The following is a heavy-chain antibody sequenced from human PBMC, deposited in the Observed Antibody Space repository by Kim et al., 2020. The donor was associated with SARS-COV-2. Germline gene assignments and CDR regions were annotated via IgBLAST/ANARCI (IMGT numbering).Heavy chain of an antibody. V-gene: IGHV1-58*01. CDR2: IVVGSAKT. CDR3: AAASIAGRAGYYYGMDV. CDR1: GFTFTTSA. D-gene: IGHD6-6*01. J-gene: IGHJ6*02. Sequence: SVKVSCKASGFTFTTSAVQWVRQARGQRLEWIGWIVVGSAKTTYAQKFQERVTITRDMSTRIAYMQLGSLRSEDTAMYYCAAASIAGRAGYYYGMDVWG.